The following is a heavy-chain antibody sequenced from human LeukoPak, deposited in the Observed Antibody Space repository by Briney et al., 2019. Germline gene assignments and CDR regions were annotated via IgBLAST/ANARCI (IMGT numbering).Heavy chain of an antibody. CDR1: GFSFSSCA. CDR2: IRYDGSNK. J-gene: IGHJ4*02. D-gene: IGHD2-15*01. CDR3: AKGYCSGGNCYNFDY. V-gene: IGHV3-30*02. Sequence: GGSLRLSCAASGFSFSSCAMHWVRQAPGKGLEWVAFIRYDGSNKYYADSVKSRFTISRDNSKNTLYLQMNSLRAEDTAVYYCAKGYCSGGNCYNFDYWGQGALVTVSS.